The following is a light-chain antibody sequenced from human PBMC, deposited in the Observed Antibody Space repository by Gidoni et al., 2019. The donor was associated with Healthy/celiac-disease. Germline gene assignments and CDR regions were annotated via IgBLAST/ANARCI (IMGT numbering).Light chain of an antibody. CDR1: QSVSSSY. Sequence: EIVLTQSPGTLSLSPGERATLSCRASQSVSSSYLAWYQQKPGQAPRLLIYGASSRATGIPGRFSGRGSGTDITLTISRLEPEDFAVYYCQKYGSSPLTFGGGTKVEIK. V-gene: IGKV3-20*01. CDR2: GAS. J-gene: IGKJ4*01. CDR3: QKYGSSPLT.